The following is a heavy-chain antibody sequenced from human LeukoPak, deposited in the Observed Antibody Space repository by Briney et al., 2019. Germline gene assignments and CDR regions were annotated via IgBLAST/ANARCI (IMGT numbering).Heavy chain of an antibody. CDR1: GFTFTTYW. J-gene: IGHJ4*02. CDR3: AREMIHAAAY. Sequence: PGGSLRLSCAASGFTFTTYWMSWVRQAPGKGLECVANIKEDGSEKYYVDSVKGRFTISRDDGKNSLYLQMNSLRAEDTAVYYCAREMIHAAAYWGQGTLVTVSS. CDR2: IKEDGSEK. D-gene: IGHD2-2*01. V-gene: IGHV3-7*01.